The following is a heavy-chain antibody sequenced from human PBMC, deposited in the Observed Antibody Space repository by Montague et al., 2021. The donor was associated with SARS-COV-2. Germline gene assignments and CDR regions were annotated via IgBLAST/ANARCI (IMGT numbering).Heavy chain of an antibody. D-gene: IGHD1-26*01. J-gene: IGHJ3*02. CDR1: GGSISSRCYY. Sequence: SETLSLTCTISGGSISSRCYYWGWIRQPPGKGLEWIRGIYYSGNTYYNPSLKSRVTISVDPSKNQFSLKLTSVTAADTAVYVCAREGAVVGAWRTFDIWGQGTMVTVSS. CDR2: IYYSGNT. CDR3: AREGAVVGAWRTFDI. V-gene: IGHV4-39*07.